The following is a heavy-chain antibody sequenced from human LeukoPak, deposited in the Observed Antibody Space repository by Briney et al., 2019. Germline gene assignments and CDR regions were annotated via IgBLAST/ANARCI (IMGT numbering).Heavy chain of an antibody. D-gene: IGHD3-10*01. V-gene: IGHV1-18*01. CDR2: ISALNGNT. J-gene: IGHJ4*02. Sequence: GASVKVSCEASGYIFTSYGFAWVRQAPGQGLEWMGWISALNGNTNYAQKFQGRVTMTTDTSTSTAYMELRSLTPDDTAMYYCARDPEGVTPLDYWGQGTLVTVSS. CDR3: ARDPEGVTPLDY. CDR1: GYIFTSYG.